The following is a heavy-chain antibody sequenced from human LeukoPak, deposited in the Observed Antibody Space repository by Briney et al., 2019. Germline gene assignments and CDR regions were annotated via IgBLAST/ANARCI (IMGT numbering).Heavy chain of an antibody. CDR2: ISGGGGST. Sequence: PGGSLRLSCAASGFTFSSYAMSWVRQAPGKGLEWVSAISGGGGSTYYADSVKGRFTISRDNSKNTPYLQMNSLRAEDTAVYYCARGSGSYYFDYWGQGTLVTVSS. CDR3: ARGSGSYYFDY. J-gene: IGHJ4*02. V-gene: IGHV3-23*01. D-gene: IGHD1-26*01. CDR1: GFTFSSYA.